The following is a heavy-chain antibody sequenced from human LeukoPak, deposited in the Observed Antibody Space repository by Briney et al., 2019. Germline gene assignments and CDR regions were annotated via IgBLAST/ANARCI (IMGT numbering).Heavy chain of an antibody. CDR2: IYYSGTT. V-gene: IGHV4-39*01. Sequence: SETLSLTCSVSGGSVSSSSNYGSWIRQPPGKGLEWIGSIYYSGTTYYNPSFKSRVTISVDTSKNQFSLKLSSVTAADTAVYYCARQGSYCSGGPFEYWGHGTLVTVSS. CDR3: ARQGSYCSGGPFEY. D-gene: IGHD1-26*01. J-gene: IGHJ4*01. CDR1: GGSVSSSSNY.